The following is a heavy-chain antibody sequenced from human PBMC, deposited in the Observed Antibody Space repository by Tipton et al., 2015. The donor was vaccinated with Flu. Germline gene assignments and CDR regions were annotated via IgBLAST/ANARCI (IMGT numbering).Heavy chain of an antibody. Sequence: QLVQSGAEVKKPGSSVKVSCKAPGDTFSTYAINWVRQAPGQGLEWMGGIIVILDTAKYAPKFQGRVTITADESTSTAYMELSSLTSEDTALYYCATVTHYDSGSYYHMEIFFDSWGQGTLVTVSS. CDR1: GDTFSTYA. J-gene: IGHJ4*02. CDR3: ATVTHYDSGSYYHMEIFFDS. CDR2: IIVILDTA. D-gene: IGHD3-10*01. V-gene: IGHV1-69*01.